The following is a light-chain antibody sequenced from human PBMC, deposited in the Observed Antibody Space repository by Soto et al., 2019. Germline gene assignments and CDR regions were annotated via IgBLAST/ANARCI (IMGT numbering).Light chain of an antibody. CDR1: SSDVGGYNY. CDR3: SSYAGSNNYV. Sequence: ALTQPPSASGSPGQSVTISCTGTSSDVGGYNYVSWYQQHPGKAPKFMIYGVSKRPSGVPDRFSGSKSGNTASLTVSGLQAEDEADYYCSSYAGSNNYVFGTGTKVTVL. CDR2: GVS. J-gene: IGLJ1*01. V-gene: IGLV2-8*01.